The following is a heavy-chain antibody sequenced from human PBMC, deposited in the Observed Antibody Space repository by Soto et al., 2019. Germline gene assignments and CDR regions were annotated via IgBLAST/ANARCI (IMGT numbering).Heavy chain of an antibody. Sequence: QVQLVQSGAEVKKPGASVKVSCKASGYTFTSYGLSWVRQAPGQGLEWMGWISAYNRNTNYAQKLQGRVTMTTDTSTSTAYMDLRSLRSDDTALFYCARVIASAADFDYWGQGTLVTVSS. CDR3: ARVIASAADFDY. J-gene: IGHJ4*02. D-gene: IGHD6-13*01. CDR1: GYTFTSYG. CDR2: ISAYNRNT. V-gene: IGHV1-18*01.